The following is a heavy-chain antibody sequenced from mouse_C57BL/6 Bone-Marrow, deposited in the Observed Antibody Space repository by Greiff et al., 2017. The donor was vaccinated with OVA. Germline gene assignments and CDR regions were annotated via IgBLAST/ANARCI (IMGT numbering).Heavy chain of an antibody. J-gene: IGHJ4*01. V-gene: IGHV1-81*01. Sequence: QVQLQQSGAELVRPGASLKLSCKASGYTFTSYAISWVKQRPGQGLEWIGEIYPRSGNTYYNDKFKGKATLTADKSSSTAYMEIRSLASEDSAVYFCARDYWGQGTSVTVSS. CDR1: GYTFTSYA. CDR3: ARDY. CDR2: IYPRSGNT.